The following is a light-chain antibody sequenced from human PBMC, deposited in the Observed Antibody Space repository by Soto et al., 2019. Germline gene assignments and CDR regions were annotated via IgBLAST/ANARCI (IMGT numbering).Light chain of an antibody. CDR2: SSN. V-gene: IGLV1-44*01. J-gene: IGLJ1*01. CDR1: SSNIGSNT. CDR3: AAWDDSLNGPV. Sequence: QSVLTQPPSASGTPGQRVTISCSGSSSNIGSNTVNCYQQLPGTAPKLLIYSSNQRPSGVPDRFSGSKSGTSATLAISGLQSEDEADYYCAAWDDSLNGPVFGTGTKVTVL.